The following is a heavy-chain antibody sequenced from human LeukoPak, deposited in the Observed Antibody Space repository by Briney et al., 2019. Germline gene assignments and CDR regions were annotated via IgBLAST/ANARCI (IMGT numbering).Heavy chain of an antibody. CDR1: GGSISSSSYY. D-gene: IGHD6-19*01. CDR3: ARRRGQWLVL. CDR2: IYYSGST. V-gene: IGHV4-39*01. Sequence: SETLSLTCTVSGGSISSSSYYWGWIRQPPGKGLEWIGSIYYSGSTYYNPSLKSRVTISLDTSKNQFSLKLSSVTAADTAVYYCARRRGQWLVLWGQGTLVTVSS. J-gene: IGHJ4*02.